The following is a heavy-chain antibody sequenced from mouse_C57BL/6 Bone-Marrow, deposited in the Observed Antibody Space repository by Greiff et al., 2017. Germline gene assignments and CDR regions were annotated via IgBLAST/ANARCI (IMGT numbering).Heavy chain of an antibody. Sequence: QVQLQPPGAELVMPGASVKLSCKASGYTFTSYWMHWVQQRPGQGLAWIGEIDPSDSYTNYNQKFKGKSILTVDKSSSTAFVQLSSLSSEDAAVYYCARGWLLPMDYWGQGTTRTVSS. CDR3: ARGWLLPMDY. CDR2: IDPSDSYT. V-gene: IGHV1-69*01. CDR1: GYTFTSYW. J-gene: IGHJ2*01. D-gene: IGHD2-3*01.